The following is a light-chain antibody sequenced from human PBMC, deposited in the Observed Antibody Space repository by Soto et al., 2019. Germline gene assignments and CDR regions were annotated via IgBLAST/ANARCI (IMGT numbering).Light chain of an antibody. J-gene: IGLJ2*01. CDR3: GVWDTRLSVVL. V-gene: IGLV1-51*01. Sequence: QSVLTQPPSVSAAPGQKVTISCSGNSSNIGDNFVSWYQHLPGTAPRLLIYDTQRRPSGIPYRFSGSKSGTSAILAITGLQAGDEADYFCGVWDTRLSVVLLGGGTKLTVL. CDR1: SSNIGDNF. CDR2: DTQ.